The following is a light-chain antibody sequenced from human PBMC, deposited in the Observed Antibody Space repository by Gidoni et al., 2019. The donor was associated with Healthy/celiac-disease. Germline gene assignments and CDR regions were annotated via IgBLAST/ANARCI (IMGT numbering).Light chain of an antibody. CDR1: QRVSSN. V-gene: IGKV3-15*01. CDR3: QQYNNWPLT. CDR2: GAS. J-gene: IGKJ5*01. Sequence: EIVMTQSPATLSVSPGERATLSCRASQRVSSNLAWYQQKPGQAPRLLIYGASTRATGIPARFSGSGSGTEFTLTISSLQSEDFAVYYCQQYNNWPLTFXQXTRLEIK.